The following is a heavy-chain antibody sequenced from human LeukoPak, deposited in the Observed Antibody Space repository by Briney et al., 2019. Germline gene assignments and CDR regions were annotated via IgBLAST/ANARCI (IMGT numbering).Heavy chain of an antibody. Sequence: SETLSLTCTVSGGSISSYYWSWIRQPPGKGLGWIGYIYYSGSTNYNPSLKSRVTISVDTSKNQFSLKLSSVTAADTAVYYCARDGAAVATIPDYYYYYGMDVWGQGTTVTVSS. CDR2: IYYSGST. D-gene: IGHD5-12*01. V-gene: IGHV4-59*01. CDR3: ARDGAAVATIPDYYYYYGMDV. CDR1: GGSISSYY. J-gene: IGHJ6*02.